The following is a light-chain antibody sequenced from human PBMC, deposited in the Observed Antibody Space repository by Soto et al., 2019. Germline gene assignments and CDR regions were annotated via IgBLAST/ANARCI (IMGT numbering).Light chain of an antibody. CDR1: QSISSW. J-gene: IGKJ1*01. CDR3: QQYSDYPWT. CDR2: KAS. V-gene: IGKV1-5*03. Sequence: DIQMTQSPSTLSASVGDRVTITCRASQSISSWLAWYQQKPGKAPKLLISKASSLESGVPSRFSGSGSGPEFTLTISSLQPDDFATYYCQQYSDYPWTFGQGTKVEIK.